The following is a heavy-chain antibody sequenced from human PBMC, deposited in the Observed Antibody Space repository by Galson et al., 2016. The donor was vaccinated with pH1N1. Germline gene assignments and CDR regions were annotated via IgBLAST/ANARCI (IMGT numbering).Heavy chain of an antibody. D-gene: IGHD2-2*01. CDR2: IIPLFRTT. J-gene: IGHJ6*02. Sequence: SVKVSCKASGGTFSSYAIGWVRQAPGQGLERMGGIIPLFRTTNYAQRFHGRVTITADESTSTAYMGMSSLRSEDTAVYYCATRGQLLPGPLHYYGMDVWGQGTTVTVSS. CDR1: GGTFSSYA. V-gene: IGHV1-69*13. CDR3: ATRGQLLPGPLHYYGMDV.